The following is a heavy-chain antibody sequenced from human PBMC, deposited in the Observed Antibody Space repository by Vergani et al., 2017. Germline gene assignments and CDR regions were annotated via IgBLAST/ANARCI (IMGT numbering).Heavy chain of an antibody. Sequence: QVQLKESGPGLVGPSETLSLTCTVSGGPFSGGSYYWSGIRQSAGKGLEWIGRIYNTGGTNYDPSLKTRVTMSVDTSKNQFSLKLASVTAADTAIYYCARFSSGFVAWGPGTPVTVSS. CDR3: ARFSSGFVA. CDR1: GGPFSGGSYY. V-gene: IGHV4-61*02. CDR2: IYNTGGT. J-gene: IGHJ4*02. D-gene: IGHD5-12*01.